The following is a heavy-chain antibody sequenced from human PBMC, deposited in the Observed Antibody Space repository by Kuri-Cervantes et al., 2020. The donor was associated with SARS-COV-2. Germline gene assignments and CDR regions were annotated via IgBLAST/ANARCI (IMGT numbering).Heavy chain of an antibody. J-gene: IGHJ4*02. D-gene: IGHD5-18*01. Sequence: SVKVSCKASGGTFSSYAISWVRQAPGPGLEWMGRIIPILGIANYAQKFQGRVTITADKSTSTAYMELSSLRSKDTAVYYCARDHVDTAMVFDYWGQGTLVTVSS. CDR1: GGTFSSYA. V-gene: IGHV1-69*04. CDR3: ARDHVDTAMVFDY. CDR2: IIPILGIA.